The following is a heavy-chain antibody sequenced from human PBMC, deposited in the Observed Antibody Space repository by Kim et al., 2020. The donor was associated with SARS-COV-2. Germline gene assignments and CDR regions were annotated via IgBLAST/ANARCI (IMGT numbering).Heavy chain of an antibody. Sequence: SETLSLTCAVYGGSFSGYYWSWIRQPPGKGLEWIGEINNSGSTNYNPSLKSRVTISVDTSKNQFSLKLSSVTAADTAVYYCEEGDYWGQGTLVTVSS. V-gene: IGHV4-34*01. J-gene: IGHJ4*02. CDR3: EEGDY. CDR1: GGSFSGYY. CDR2: INNSGST.